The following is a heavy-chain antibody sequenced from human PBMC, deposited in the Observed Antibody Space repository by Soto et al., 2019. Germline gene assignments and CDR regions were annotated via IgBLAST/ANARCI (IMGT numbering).Heavy chain of an antibody. CDR1: GFTFSNAW. CDR2: AKSKNEGGTI. Sequence: EVQLVESGGGLVQPGGSLRLSCAASGFTFSNAWMHWVRQAPGKGLEWVGRAKSKNEGGTIDYAAPVQGRFSISRDDAKNQLDLPRNSLRIEDTAGYECARPPEVGSTGIFDLWGRGTLGTSSS. V-gene: IGHV3-15*07. D-gene: IGHD3-10*01. J-gene: IGHJ2*01. CDR3: ARPPEVGSTGIFDL.